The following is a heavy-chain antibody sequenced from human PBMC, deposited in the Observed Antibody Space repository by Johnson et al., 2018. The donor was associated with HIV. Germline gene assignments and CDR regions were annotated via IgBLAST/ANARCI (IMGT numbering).Heavy chain of an antibody. J-gene: IGHJ3*02. Sequence: VQLVESGGGLVQPGGSLRLSCAASGFTFSDHYMDWVRQAPGKGLEWVGHIRNKANRYTTEYAASVKGRFTISRDDSKKSLYLQMNSLRAEDTAVYYCARDIAIQLWSHDAFDIWGQGTMVTVSS. CDR3: ARDIAIQLWSHDAFDI. CDR2: IRNKANRYTT. CDR1: GFTFSDHY. D-gene: IGHD5-18*01. V-gene: IGHV3-72*01.